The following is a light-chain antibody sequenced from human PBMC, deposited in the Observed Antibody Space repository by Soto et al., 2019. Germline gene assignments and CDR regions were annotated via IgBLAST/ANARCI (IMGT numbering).Light chain of an antibody. J-gene: IGLJ1*01. CDR3: SSNAGNNNRYV. CDR2: EVH. Sequence: QSALTQPPSASGSPGQSVTISCTGTSSDVGGYNFVSWYQQHPGKAPKLMIYEVHKRPSGVPNRFSGSKSGNTASLTVSGRRAEDEADYYCSSNAGNNNRYVFGTGTKLTVL. CDR1: SSDVGGYNF. V-gene: IGLV2-8*01.